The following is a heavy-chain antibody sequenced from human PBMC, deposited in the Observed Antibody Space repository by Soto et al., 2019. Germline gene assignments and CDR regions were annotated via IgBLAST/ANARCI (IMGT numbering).Heavy chain of an antibody. CDR1: GYPFTSYG. D-gene: IGHD2-8*01. CDR3: ARLMYGTNSADH. J-gene: IGHJ4*02. Sequence: APVKVSCKASGYPFTSYGISWVRQAPGQGLEWMGWISAYNGNTNYAQKLQDRVTMTTDTSTSTAYMELRSLRSDDTAVYYCARLMYGTNSADHWGQGTLVTVSS. CDR2: ISAYNGNT. V-gene: IGHV1-18*01.